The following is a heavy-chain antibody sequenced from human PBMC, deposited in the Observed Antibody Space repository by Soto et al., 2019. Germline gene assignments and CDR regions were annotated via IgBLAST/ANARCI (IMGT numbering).Heavy chain of an antibody. CDR3: ARCLSRFLDYGMDV. Sequence: GGSLRLSCAASGFTFSSYAMHWVRQAPGKGLEWVAVISYDGSNKYYADSVKGRFTISRDNSKNTLYLQMNSLRAEDTAVYYCARCLSRFLDYGMDVWGQGTTVTVSS. J-gene: IGHJ6*02. D-gene: IGHD3-16*01. CDR1: GFTFSSYA. V-gene: IGHV3-30-3*01. CDR2: ISYDGSNK.